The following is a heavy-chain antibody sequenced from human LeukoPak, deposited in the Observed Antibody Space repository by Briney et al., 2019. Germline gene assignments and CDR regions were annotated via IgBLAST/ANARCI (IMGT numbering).Heavy chain of an antibody. J-gene: IGHJ5*02. D-gene: IGHD6-13*01. CDR2: ISYDGSNK. V-gene: IGHV3-30*18. CDR1: GFTFSSYS. Sequence: GGSLRPSCAASGFTFSSYSMNWVRQAPGKGLEWVAVISYDGSNKYYADSVKGRFTISRDNSKNTLYLQMNSLRAEDTAVYYCAKRHVPGIAAAGSRYTSWFDPWGQGTLVTVSS. CDR3: AKRHVPGIAAAGSRYTSWFDP.